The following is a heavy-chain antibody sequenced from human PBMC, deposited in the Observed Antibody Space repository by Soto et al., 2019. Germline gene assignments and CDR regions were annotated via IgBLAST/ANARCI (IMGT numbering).Heavy chain of an antibody. CDR1: GSTFSTYW. D-gene: IGHD2-21*01. CDR3: ARQLRVATDSCFLCPMDV. V-gene: IGHV5-51*01. CDR2: IYPDDSDT. Sequence: HGESLQISCQSSGSTFSTYWVAWVRQRPGKAMEWLGLIYPDDSDTRYNPSFRGQVTISAEKSSSTIFLQWSSLKASDPATYYCARQLRVATDSCFLCPMDVRCQGITGSVSS. J-gene: IGHJ6*02.